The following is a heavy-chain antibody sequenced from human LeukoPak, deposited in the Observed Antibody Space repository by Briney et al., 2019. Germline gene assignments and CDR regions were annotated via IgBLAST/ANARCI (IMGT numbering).Heavy chain of an antibody. J-gene: IGHJ3*02. D-gene: IGHD2-21*01. CDR3: ATGGVLVAVVVWAFDI. CDR2: INPSGGST. V-gene: IGHV1-46*01. CDR1: GYIFTSYY. Sequence: GASVKVSCKASGYIFTSYYMHWVRQASGQGLEWMGIINPSGGSTSYAQKFQGRVTMTRDTSTSTVYMELSSLRSEDTAVYYCATGGVLVAVVVWAFDIWGQGTMVTVSS.